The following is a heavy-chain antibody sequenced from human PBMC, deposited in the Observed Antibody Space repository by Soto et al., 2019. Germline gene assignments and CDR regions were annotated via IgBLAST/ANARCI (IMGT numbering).Heavy chain of an antibody. V-gene: IGHV3-30-3*01. CDR2: ISYDGSNK. CDR3: ARVGSGWYFDY. D-gene: IGHD6-19*01. J-gene: IGHJ4*02. Sequence: QVQLVESGGGVVQPGRSLRLSCAASGFTFSSYAMHWVRQAQGKGLEWVAVISYDGSNKYYADSVKGRFTISRDNSKNTLYLQMNSLRAEDTAVYYCARVGSGWYFDYWGQGTLVTVSS. CDR1: GFTFSSYA.